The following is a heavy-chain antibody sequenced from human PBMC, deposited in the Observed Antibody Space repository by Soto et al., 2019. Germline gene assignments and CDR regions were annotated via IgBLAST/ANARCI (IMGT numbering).Heavy chain of an antibody. J-gene: IGHJ4*02. CDR1: GFTFISHS. V-gene: IGHV3-48*02. D-gene: IGHD3-10*01. CDR3: ASHLGSYDVDY. CDR2: ISSSSDTI. Sequence: LRLSCVGSGFTFISHSFYWVRQGPGKGLEWISYISSSSDTIYYADSVKGRFIISRDNVKNSVFLQMNSLRDEDSATYYCASHLGSYDVDYWGQGPLVTVSS.